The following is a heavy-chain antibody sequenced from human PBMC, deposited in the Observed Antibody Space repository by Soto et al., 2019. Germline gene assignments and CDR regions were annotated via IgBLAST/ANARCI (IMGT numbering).Heavy chain of an antibody. Sequence: GGCLGLSCAAAGFTVKNYQMNWVRQAPGKGLEWVSVIYSGGVTYYPDSVKGRFTTIRDTSKNTVYLQMNSLRADDTAMYYCARDPSTTGYYGLDVRGQVPTFTAS. V-gene: IGHV3-53*01. J-gene: IGHJ6*02. CDR1: GFTVKNYQ. CDR2: IYSGGVT. CDR3: ARDPSTTGYYGLDV.